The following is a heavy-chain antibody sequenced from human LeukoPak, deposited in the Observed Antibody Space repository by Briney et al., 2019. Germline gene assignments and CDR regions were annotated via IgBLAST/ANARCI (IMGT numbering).Heavy chain of an antibody. Sequence: SETLSLTCTVSGDSISSYYWSWIRQPPGKGLEWIGYIYYSGSTKYNPSLKSRVTISVDTPKNQFSLKLSSVTAADTAVYYCARQSGIIGTTDWFDPWGQGTLVTVSS. CDR3: ARQSGIIGTTDWFDP. CDR2: IYYSGST. V-gene: IGHV4-59*08. D-gene: IGHD1-7*01. J-gene: IGHJ5*02. CDR1: GDSISSYY.